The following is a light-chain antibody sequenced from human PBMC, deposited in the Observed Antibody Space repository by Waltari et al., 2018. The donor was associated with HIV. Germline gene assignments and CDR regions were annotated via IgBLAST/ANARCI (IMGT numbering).Light chain of an antibody. CDR2: EVS. V-gene: IGLV2-14*01. Sequence: QSALTQPASVSGSPGQSITISCTGTSSDVGGYNYVSWYQQHPGKAPKLMLYEVSNRPSGVSNRFAGSKSGNTASLTISGLQAKDEADYYCSSYTSSSTRVFGGGTNLTVL. CDR3: SSYTSSSTRV. J-gene: IGLJ3*02. CDR1: SSDVGGYNY.